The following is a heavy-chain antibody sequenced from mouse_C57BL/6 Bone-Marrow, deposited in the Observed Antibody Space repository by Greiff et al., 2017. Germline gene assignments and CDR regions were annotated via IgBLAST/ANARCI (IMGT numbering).Heavy chain of an antibody. CDR3: TRGYSNLYFDY. Sequence: GGSMKLSCAASGFTFSDAWMDWVRQSPEKGLEWVAEIRNKANNHATYYAESVKGRFTISRDDSKSSVYLQTNSLRAEDTGIYYCTRGYSNLYFDYWGQGTTLTVSS. D-gene: IGHD2-5*01. CDR2: IRNKANNHAT. V-gene: IGHV6-6*01. CDR1: GFTFSDAW. J-gene: IGHJ2*01.